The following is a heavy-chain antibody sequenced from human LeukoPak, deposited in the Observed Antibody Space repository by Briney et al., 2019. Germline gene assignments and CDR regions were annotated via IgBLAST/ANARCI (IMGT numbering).Heavy chain of an antibody. Sequence: PSETLSLTCTVSGGSLSSGTYYWSWIRQPPGEGLEWIGYIYYSGSTNYNPPLKSRVTISVDTSKNQFSLKLSSVTAADTAVYFCAKDNRDTTSFDYWGQGTLVTVSS. CDR2: IYYSGST. CDR1: GGSLSSGTYY. V-gene: IGHV4-61*01. CDR3: AKDNRDTTSFDY. D-gene: IGHD2/OR15-2a*01. J-gene: IGHJ4*02.